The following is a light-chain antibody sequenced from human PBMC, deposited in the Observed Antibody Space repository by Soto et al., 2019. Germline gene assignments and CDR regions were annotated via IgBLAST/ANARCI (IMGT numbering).Light chain of an antibody. CDR3: QQYGDAPLT. J-gene: IGKJ4*01. CDR1: QSVRNNY. Sequence: EIVLTQSPVTLSLSPGERATLSCRASQSVRNNYLTWYQQKPGQAPRLLIYGASTRATDIPDRFSGSGSGTDFTLTISRLEPEDFAVYYCQQYGDAPLTFGGGTKVDIK. CDR2: GAS. V-gene: IGKV3-20*01.